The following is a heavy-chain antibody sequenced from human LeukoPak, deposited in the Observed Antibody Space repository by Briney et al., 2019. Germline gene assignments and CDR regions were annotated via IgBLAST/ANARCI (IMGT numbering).Heavy chain of an antibody. V-gene: IGHV7-4-1*02. Sequence: ASVKVSCKASGYTFNRYGMNWVRQAPGQGLEWMGWINTNTGNPTYAQGFTGRFVFSLDTSVSTAYLQINGLKAEDTAVYYCARDSISGSYVHYDNWGQGTLATVSS. CDR2: INTNTGNP. J-gene: IGHJ4*02. CDR3: ARDSISGSYVHYDN. D-gene: IGHD1-26*01. CDR1: GYTFNRYG.